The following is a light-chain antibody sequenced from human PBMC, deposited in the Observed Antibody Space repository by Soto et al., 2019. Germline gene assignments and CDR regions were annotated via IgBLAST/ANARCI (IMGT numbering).Light chain of an antibody. CDR2: EVS. CDR1: GSDVGAYDS. Sequence: QSALTQTPSASGSLGQSVTISCTGTGSDVGAYDSVSWYQHHPGKAPTALIYEVSKRPSGVPDRFSGSKSGNTASLTVSGLQAEDEADYYCSSYAGNNNYVFGSGTKVTVL. V-gene: IGLV2-8*01. CDR3: SSYAGNNNYV. J-gene: IGLJ1*01.